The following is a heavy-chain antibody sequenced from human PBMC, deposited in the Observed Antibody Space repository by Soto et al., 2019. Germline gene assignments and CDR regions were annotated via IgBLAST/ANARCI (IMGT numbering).Heavy chain of an antibody. CDR3: ASLIVGASFVVY. CDR1: GFTFSSYW. D-gene: IGHD1-26*01. Sequence: PGGSLRLSCAACGFTFSSYWMSWVRQAPGKGLEWVANIKQDGSEKYYVDSVKGRFTISRDNAKNSLYLQMNSLRAEDTAVYYCASLIVGASFVVYWGQGTLVTVSS. J-gene: IGHJ4*02. V-gene: IGHV3-7*05. CDR2: IKQDGSEK.